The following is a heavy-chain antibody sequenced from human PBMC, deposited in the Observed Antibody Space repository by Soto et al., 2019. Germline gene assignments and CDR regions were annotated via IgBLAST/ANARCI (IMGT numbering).Heavy chain of an antibody. CDR1: GDSISSGSY. Sequence: KTSETLSLTCTVSGDSISSGSYWGWIRQPPGEGPEWIASICHGGTTFYNPSLKSRISISVDTSKNQFSLRLTSVTAADTATYYCARVHVMVVAGSTFDYWGRGTLVTVSS. CDR3: ARVHVMVVAGSTFDY. V-gene: IGHV4-38-2*02. CDR2: ICHGGTT. J-gene: IGHJ4*03. D-gene: IGHD6-19*01.